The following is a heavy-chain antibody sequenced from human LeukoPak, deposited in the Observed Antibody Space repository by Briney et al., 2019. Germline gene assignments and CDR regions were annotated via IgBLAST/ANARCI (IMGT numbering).Heavy chain of an antibody. J-gene: IGHJ4*02. CDR1: GYTFTGYY. V-gene: IGHV1-2*02. Sequence: ASVKVSCKASGYTFTGYYMHWVRQAPGQGLEWMGWINPNSGGTNYAPKFQGRVTMTWDTSINTAYMELSRLTSDDTAVYYCARDPRPEYYLDYWGQGTLVTVSS. CDR2: INPNSGGT. CDR3: ARDPRPEYYLDY.